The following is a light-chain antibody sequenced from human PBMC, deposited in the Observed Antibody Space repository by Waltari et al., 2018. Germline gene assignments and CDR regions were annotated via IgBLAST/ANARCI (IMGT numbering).Light chain of an antibody. J-gene: IGKJ1*01. V-gene: IGKV1-39*01. CDR2: GAS. Sequence: DIQMTQSPSSLSASVGDTVTVTCRASQNMRTYLNWYQQKTAKAPKLLIYGASTLQRGVPSRVRGSASGTEFTLTVTNLQPDDFATYFCQQSFSSPWTFGQGTTVNI. CDR1: QNMRTY. CDR3: QQSFSSPWT.